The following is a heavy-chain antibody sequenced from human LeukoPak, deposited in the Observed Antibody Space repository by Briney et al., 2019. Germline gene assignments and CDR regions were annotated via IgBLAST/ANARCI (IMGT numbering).Heavy chain of an antibody. Sequence: GGPLRLSCEASGFGYSNYAMSWLRQAPGKGLEWVSAISGSGGSTYYADSVKGRFTISRDNSKNTLFLQMNSLRADDTAVYHCAKDLYDYVWGSYRHDCFDPWGQGTLVTVSS. CDR2: ISGSGGST. D-gene: IGHD3-16*02. J-gene: IGHJ5*02. CDR1: GFGYSNYA. CDR3: AKDLYDYVWGSYRHDCFDP. V-gene: IGHV3-23*01.